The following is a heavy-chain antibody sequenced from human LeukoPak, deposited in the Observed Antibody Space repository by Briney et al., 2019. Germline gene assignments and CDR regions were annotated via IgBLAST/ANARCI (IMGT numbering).Heavy chain of an antibody. CDR2: IYTSGST. V-gene: IGHV4-4*07. CDR1: GGSISSYY. D-gene: IGHD6-13*01. J-gene: IGHJ4*02. Sequence: SKTLSLTCTVSGGSISSYYWSWIRQPAGKGLEWIGRIYTSGSTNYNPSLKSRVTMSVDTSKNQFSLKLSSVTAADTAVYYCARETYSSSWYWADYWGQGTLVTVSS. CDR3: ARETYSSSWYWADY.